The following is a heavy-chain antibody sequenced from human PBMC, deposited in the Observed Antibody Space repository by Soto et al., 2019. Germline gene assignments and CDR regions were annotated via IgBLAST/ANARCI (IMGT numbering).Heavy chain of an antibody. D-gene: IGHD6-6*01. CDR3: ASQYWQSSSSGSFDY. V-gene: IGHV3-23*01. CDR2: ISNSGDNT. CDR1: GFSFITYA. Sequence: EVQLLESGGDSVQPGGSLRLSCAASGFSFITYAMIWVRQAPGKGLEWVSAISNSGDNTYYADSVKGRFTITRDNSKNTLYLQMNSLRAEDTAVYYCASQYWQSSSSGSFDYWGQGTLVTVSS. J-gene: IGHJ4*02.